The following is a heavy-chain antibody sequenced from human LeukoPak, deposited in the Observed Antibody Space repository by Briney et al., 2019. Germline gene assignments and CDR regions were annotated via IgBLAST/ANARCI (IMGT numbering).Heavy chain of an antibody. CDR3: EKAGIQGVKGLFDY. Sequence: PGGSLRLSCAASGFTFDDYAMHWVRQAPGKGLEWVSGISWNSGSIGYADSVKGRFTISRDNAKNSLYLQMNSLRAEDTALYYCEKAGIQGVKGLFDYGGQGPLVPVSS. D-gene: IGHD5-18*01. J-gene: IGHJ4*02. CDR2: ISWNSGSI. V-gene: IGHV3-9*01. CDR1: GFTFDDYA.